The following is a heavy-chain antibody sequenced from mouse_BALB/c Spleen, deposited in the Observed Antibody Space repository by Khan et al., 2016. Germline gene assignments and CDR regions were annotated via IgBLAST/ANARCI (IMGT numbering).Heavy chain of an antibody. CDR2: ISYSGST. CDR1: GYSITSDYA. J-gene: IGHJ4*01. CDR3: ARSDYGSKDAMDY. Sequence: VQLQQSGPGLVKPSQSLSLTCTVTGYSITSDYAWNWIRQFPGNKLEWMGYISYSGSTSYNPSLKSRISTTRDTSNTQFFLQLNSVTSEDTATYYCARSDYGSKDAMDYWGQGTSVTVSS. D-gene: IGHD1-1*01. V-gene: IGHV3-2*02.